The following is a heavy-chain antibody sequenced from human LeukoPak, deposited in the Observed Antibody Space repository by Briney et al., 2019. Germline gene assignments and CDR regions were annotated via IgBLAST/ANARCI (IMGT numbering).Heavy chain of an antibody. V-gene: IGHV3-48*03. J-gene: IGHJ4*02. Sequence: PGGSLRLSCAASGFTFSSYEMNWVRQAPGKGLEWISYIGSRGRSINYADSVKGRFTISRDNAKNSLYLQMNSLRAEDTAVYYCARGESEMAHVDYWGQGTLVTVSS. D-gene: IGHD5-24*01. CDR2: IGSRGRSI. CDR3: ARGESEMAHVDY. CDR1: GFTFSSYE.